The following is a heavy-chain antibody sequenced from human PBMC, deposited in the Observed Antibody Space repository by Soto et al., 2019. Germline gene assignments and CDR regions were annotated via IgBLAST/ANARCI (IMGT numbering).Heavy chain of an antibody. Sequence: EGQLVESGGALVPPGRSLRLACSASGVTFHDYAMHWVRQRPGKGLEWVSGISCRGDSVVYADSVKGRFTISRDNAKNSLYLPMDTLRVEDTAFYYCAKVGRQFLFDYWGQGTLVTVSS. J-gene: IGHJ4*02. V-gene: IGHV3-9*01. CDR3: AKVGRQFLFDY. CDR2: ISCRGDSV. CDR1: GVTFHDYA.